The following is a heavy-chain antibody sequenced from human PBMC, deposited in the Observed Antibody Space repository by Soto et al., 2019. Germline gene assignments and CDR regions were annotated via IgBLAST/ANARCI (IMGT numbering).Heavy chain of an antibody. CDR1: GVSMSGGNYF. D-gene: IGHD2-21*02. CDR2: IYSSGRT. V-gene: IGHV4-39*01. Sequence: QLRVQESGPGLVKPSETLSLTCSVTGVSMSGGNYFWGWIRQPPEKALEWIGSIYSSGRTIYNPSLKSRVTISVDTSMTHFSLKLTFVTAADTALYFCARQSQGRDYYGYSNWFDPWGQGTLVTVSS. J-gene: IGHJ5*02. CDR3: ARQSQGRDYYGYSNWFDP.